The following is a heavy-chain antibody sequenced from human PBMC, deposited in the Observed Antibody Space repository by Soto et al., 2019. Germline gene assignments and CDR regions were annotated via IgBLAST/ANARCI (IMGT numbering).Heavy chain of an antibody. V-gene: IGHV1-18*01. Sequence: QVQLVQSGAEVKKPGASVKVSCKASGYTFTSYGISWVRQAPGQGLEWMGWISAYNGNTNYAQKLQGRVTMTTDTTTSTAYMELRSLRSDDTAVYYCARDMTVVVVAATDYYSYGMDVWGQGTTVTVSS. CDR3: ARDMTVVVVAATDYYSYGMDV. CDR2: ISAYNGNT. J-gene: IGHJ6*02. D-gene: IGHD2-15*01. CDR1: GYTFTSYG.